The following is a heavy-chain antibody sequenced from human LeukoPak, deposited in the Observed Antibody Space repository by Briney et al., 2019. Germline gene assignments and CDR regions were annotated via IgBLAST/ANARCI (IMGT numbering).Heavy chain of an antibody. Sequence: SETLSLTCTVSGGSISSGGYYWSWIRQHPGKGLEWVGNVYYSGSTYYNPSLKSRVIISVDTSKNQFSLKLSSVTAAVTAVYYCARPYNSGWKGGFDYWGQGTLVTVSS. CDR1: GGSISSGGYY. V-gene: IGHV4-31*03. CDR2: VYYSGST. CDR3: ARPYNSGWKGGFDY. J-gene: IGHJ4*02. D-gene: IGHD6-19*01.